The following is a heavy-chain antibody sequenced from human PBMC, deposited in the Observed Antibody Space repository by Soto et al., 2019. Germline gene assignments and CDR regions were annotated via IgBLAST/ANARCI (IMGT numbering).Heavy chain of an antibody. V-gene: IGHV5-51*01. CDR1: GYSFTMYW. Sequence: RGESLKISCKGSGYSFTMYWIAWVRQMPGKGLDWMGIIFPGDSDTRYSPSFQGQVTISADKSINTAYLQWSSLKASDTAMYYGARLGNSVIDYWGQGTLVTVSS. D-gene: IGHD4-4*01. CDR2: IFPGDSDT. J-gene: IGHJ4*02. CDR3: ARLGNSVIDY.